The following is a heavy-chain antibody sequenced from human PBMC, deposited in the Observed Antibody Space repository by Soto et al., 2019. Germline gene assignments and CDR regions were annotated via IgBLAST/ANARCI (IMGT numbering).Heavy chain of an antibody. V-gene: IGHV2-26*01. Sequence: QVTLKESGPVLVKPTETLTLTCTVSGFSLSNARMGVSWIRQPPGKALEWLAHIFSNDEKSYRTPLKSRLTISKDTSKSQVVLTMTNMDPVDTATYYCARIDCTNGVCYVDYWGQGTLVTVSS. CDR3: ARIDCTNGVCYVDY. CDR1: GFSLSNARMG. CDR2: IFSNDEK. D-gene: IGHD2-8*01. J-gene: IGHJ4*02.